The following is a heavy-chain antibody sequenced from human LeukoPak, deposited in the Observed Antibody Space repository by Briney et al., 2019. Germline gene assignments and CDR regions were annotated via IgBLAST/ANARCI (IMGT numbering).Heavy chain of an antibody. CDR1: GGTFSSYA. J-gene: IGHJ6*02. Sequence: SVKVSCKASGGTFSSYAISWVRQAPGQGLEWMGRIIPILGIANYAQKFRGRVTITADKSTSTAYMELSSLRSEDTAVYYCARDVRFGGYAYYYYGMDVWGQGTTVTVSS. CDR2: IIPILGIA. D-gene: IGHD5-12*01. CDR3: ARDVRFGGYAYYYYGMDV. V-gene: IGHV1-69*04.